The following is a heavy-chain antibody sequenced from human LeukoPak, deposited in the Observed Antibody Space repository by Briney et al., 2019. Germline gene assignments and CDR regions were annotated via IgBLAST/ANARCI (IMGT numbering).Heavy chain of an antibody. D-gene: IGHD2-15*01. CDR1: GGTFSSYA. CDR3: ARAPTQYWSGGNYYFSMGHFDC. V-gene: IGHV1-69*04. J-gene: IGHJ4*02. Sequence: SVKVSCKASGGTFSSYAISWVRQAPGQGLEWMGRIIPILGIANCAQKFQGSVTITADKSTSTAYMELSRLRSEDTAVYYCARAPTQYWSGGNYYFSMGHFDCWGQGTLVTV. CDR2: IIPILGIA.